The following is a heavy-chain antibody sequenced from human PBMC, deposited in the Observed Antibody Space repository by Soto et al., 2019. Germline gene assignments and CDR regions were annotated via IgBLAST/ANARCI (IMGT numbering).Heavy chain of an antibody. J-gene: IGHJ3*02. CDR2: IWYDGSNK. D-gene: IGHD2-2*01. CDR1: GFTFSSYG. Sequence: PGGSLRLSCAASGFTFSSYGMHWVRQAPGKGLEWVAVIWYDGSNKYYADSVKGRFTISRDNSKNTLYLQMNSLRAEDTAVYYCARDLGYRSSTSCYPNDAFDIWGQGTMVTVS. CDR3: ARDLGYRSSTSCYPNDAFDI. V-gene: IGHV3-33*01.